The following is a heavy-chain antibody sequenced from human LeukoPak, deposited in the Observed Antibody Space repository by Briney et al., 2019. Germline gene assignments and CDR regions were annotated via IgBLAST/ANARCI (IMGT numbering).Heavy chain of an antibody. CDR2: IYYSGST. J-gene: IGHJ4*02. CDR1: GGSISSYY. CDR3: ARAALGVSYDY. D-gene: IGHD6-25*01. V-gene: IGHV4-59*01. Sequence: PSETLSLTCTVSGGSISSYYWSWIRQPPGKGLEWIGYIYYSGSTNYNPSLKSRVTISVDTSKNQFSLKLSSVTAADTAVYYCARAALGVSYDYWGQGTLVTVSS.